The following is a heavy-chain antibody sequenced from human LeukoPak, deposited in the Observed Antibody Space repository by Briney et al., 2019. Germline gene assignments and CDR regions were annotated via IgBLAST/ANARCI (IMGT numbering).Heavy chain of an antibody. Sequence: SETLSLTCDVSGGSFTSDASFWALIRQPPGKGLEWIGTVSSSGSTSYNPSLESRATMSVDMSKNQFSLKLTSVTAADTAVYYCARVYEQLDHRFDYWGQGTLVTVSS. CDR1: GGSFTSDASF. CDR3: ARVYEQLDHRFDY. V-gene: IGHV4-39*07. J-gene: IGHJ4*02. D-gene: IGHD6-13*01. CDR2: VSSSGST.